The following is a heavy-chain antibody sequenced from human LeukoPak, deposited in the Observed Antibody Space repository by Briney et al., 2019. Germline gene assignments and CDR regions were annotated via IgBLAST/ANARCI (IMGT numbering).Heavy chain of an antibody. J-gene: IGHJ3*02. Sequence: ASVKVSCKASGYTFTSYGISWVRQAPGQGLEWMGWISAYNGNTNYAQKLQGRVTMTTDTSTSTAYMELRRLRSEDTAVYYCARGDTIFGVVVGEYAFDIWGQGTMVTVSS. D-gene: IGHD3-3*01. CDR2: ISAYNGNT. CDR3: ARGDTIFGVVVGEYAFDI. CDR1: GYTFTSYG. V-gene: IGHV1-18*01.